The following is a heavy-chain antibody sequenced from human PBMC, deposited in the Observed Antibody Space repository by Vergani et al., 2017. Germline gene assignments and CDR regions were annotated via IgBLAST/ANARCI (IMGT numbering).Heavy chain of an antibody. V-gene: IGHV4-61*02. CDR1: GGSISSGSYY. CDR2: IYTSGST. Sequence: QVQLQESGPGLVKPSQTLSLTCTVSGGSISSGSYYWSWIRQPAGKGLEWIGRIYTSGSTNYNPSLKSRVTISVDTSKNQFSLKLSSVTAADTAVYYCGGEWDCGGDCYVLFDYWGQGTLVTVSS. CDR3: GGEWDCGGDCYVLFDY. J-gene: IGHJ4*02. D-gene: IGHD2-21*02.